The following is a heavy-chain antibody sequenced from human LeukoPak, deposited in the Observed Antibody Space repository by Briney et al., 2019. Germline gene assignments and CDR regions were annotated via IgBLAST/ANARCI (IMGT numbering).Heavy chain of an antibody. CDR3: ASRSHRNALDI. CDR2: ILPILGAT. CDR1: RPTFDSYD. J-gene: IGHJ3*02. Sequence: SVKVSCKTSRPTFDSYDINWVRQAPGQGLEWMGRILPILGATDYAQKFQGTVALTADTSTNTAYMELSNLRSEDTALYFCASRSHRNALDIWGQGTMVTVSS. D-gene: IGHD1-14*01. V-gene: IGHV1-69*04.